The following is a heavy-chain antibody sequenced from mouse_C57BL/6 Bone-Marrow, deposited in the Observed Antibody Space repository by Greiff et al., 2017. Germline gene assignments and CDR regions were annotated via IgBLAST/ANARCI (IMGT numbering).Heavy chain of an antibody. Sequence: QVQLQQPGAELVRPGTSVKLSCKASGYTFTSYWMHWVKQRPGQGLEWIGVIDPSDSYTNYNQKFKGKATLTVDTSSSTAYMQPSSLTSEDSAVEYCASSSYYYGSSKGYYDVWGTGTTVTVSS. CDR2: IDPSDSYT. V-gene: IGHV1-59*01. D-gene: IGHD1-1*01. CDR1: GYTFTSYW. CDR3: ASSSYYYGSSKGYYDV. J-gene: IGHJ1*03.